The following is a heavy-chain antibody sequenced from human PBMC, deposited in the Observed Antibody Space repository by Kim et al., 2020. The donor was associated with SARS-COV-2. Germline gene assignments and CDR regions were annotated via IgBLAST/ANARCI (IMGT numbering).Heavy chain of an antibody. J-gene: IGHJ4*02. Sequence: TYRGTTDYSAPVEGRYTISRDDTKNTLYLQMNSLKTEDTAVYYGTTEVYWGQGTLVTVSS. CDR2: TYRGTT. V-gene: IGHV3-15*01. CDR3: TTEVY.